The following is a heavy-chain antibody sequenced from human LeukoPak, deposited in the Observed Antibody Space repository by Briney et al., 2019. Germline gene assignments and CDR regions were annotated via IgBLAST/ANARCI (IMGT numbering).Heavy chain of an antibody. CDR1: GFTFSSYS. CDR3: TIIMDFWSGSHFDY. V-gene: IGHV3-21*01. J-gene: IGHJ4*02. CDR2: ISSSSSYI. Sequence: GGSLRLSCAASGFTFSSYSMNRVRQAPGKGLEWVSSISSSSSYIYYADSVKGRFTISRDNAKNSLYLQMNSLRAEDTAVYYCTIIMDFWSGSHFDYWGQGTLVTVSS. D-gene: IGHD3-3*01.